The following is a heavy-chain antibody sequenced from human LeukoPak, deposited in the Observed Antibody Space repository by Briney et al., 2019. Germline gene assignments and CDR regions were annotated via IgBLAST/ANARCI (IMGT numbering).Heavy chain of an antibody. CDR2: IYYSGST. V-gene: IGHV4-39*01. Sequence: SETLSLTCTVSGGSISSSSYYWGWIRQPPGKGLEWIGSIYYSGSTYYNPSLKSRVTISVDTSKNQFSLKLSSVTAADTAVYYCARHTYYYDSSRYLYPRAFDIWGQGTMVTVSS. J-gene: IGHJ3*02. CDR3: ARHTYYYDSSRYLYPRAFDI. D-gene: IGHD3-22*01. CDR1: GGSISSSSYY.